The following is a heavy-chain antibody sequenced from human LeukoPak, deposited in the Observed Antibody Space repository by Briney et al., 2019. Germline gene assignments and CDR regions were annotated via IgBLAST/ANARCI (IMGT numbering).Heavy chain of an antibody. D-gene: IGHD6-6*01. J-gene: IGHJ4*02. CDR3: ARVPYSSSSPAFDY. CDR2: IYYSGST. Sequence: PSETLSLTCTVSGGSISSSSYYWGWIRQPPGKGLEWIGSIYYSGSTYYNPSLKRRVTISVDTSKNQFSLKLSSVTAADTAVYYCARVPYSSSSPAFDYWGQGTLVTVSS. CDR1: GGSISSSSYY. V-gene: IGHV4-39*07.